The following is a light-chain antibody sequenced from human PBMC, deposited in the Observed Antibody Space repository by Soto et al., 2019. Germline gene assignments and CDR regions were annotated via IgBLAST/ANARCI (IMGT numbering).Light chain of an antibody. V-gene: IGKV1-5*03. J-gene: IGKJ2*01. CDR3: QQYNRYSSYT. Sequence: DIQMTQFPSTLSASIGDRVTITCRASQTVSSLLAWYQQKPGKAPKLLIYKASTLDTGVPSRFSGSGSGTDFTLTISSLQPDDFATYYCQQYNRYSSYTFGQGTRLEIK. CDR1: QTVSSL. CDR2: KAS.